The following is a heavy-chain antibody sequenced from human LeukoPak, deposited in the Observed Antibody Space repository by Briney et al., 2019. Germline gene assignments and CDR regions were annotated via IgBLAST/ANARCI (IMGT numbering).Heavy chain of an antibody. D-gene: IGHD6-13*01. V-gene: IGHV4-59*01. CDR3: ARAGANGIEAAGSLRY. CDR2: FYYSGST. Sequence: PSETLSLTCTVSGGSIRSYYWSWIRQPPGKGLEWIGYFYYSGSTNYNPSLKSRVTISLDTSKKQLSLKLSSVTTADTAVYYCARAGANGIEAAGSLRYWGQGTLVTVSS. CDR1: GGSIRSYY. J-gene: IGHJ4*02.